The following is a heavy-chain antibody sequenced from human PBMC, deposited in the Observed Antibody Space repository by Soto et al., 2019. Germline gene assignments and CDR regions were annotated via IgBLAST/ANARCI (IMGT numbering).Heavy chain of an antibody. Sequence: SETLSLTCTVSGGSISSSSYYWGWIRQPPGKGLEWIGSIYYSGSTYYNPSLKSRVTISVDTSKNQFSLKLSSVTAADTAVYYCARLFVVVPAAMTLYYYMDVWGKGTTVTVSS. V-gene: IGHV4-39*01. J-gene: IGHJ6*03. D-gene: IGHD2-2*01. CDR1: GGSISSSSYY. CDR3: ARLFVVVPAAMTLYYYMDV. CDR2: IYYSGST.